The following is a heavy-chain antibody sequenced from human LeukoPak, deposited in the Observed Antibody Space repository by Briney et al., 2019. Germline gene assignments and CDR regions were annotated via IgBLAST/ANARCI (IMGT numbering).Heavy chain of an antibody. V-gene: IGHV3-30-3*01. CDR2: ISYDGSNK. D-gene: IGHD2/OR15-2a*01. J-gene: IGHJ4*02. CDR1: GFTFSTDV. CDR3: ARSVGNTLLYYFDY. Sequence: PGGSLRLSCAASGFTFSTDVMSWVRQAPGKGLEWVAVISYDGSNKYYADSVKGRFTISRDNSKNTLYLQMNSLRAEDTAVYYCARSVGNTLLYYFDYWGQGTLVTVSS.